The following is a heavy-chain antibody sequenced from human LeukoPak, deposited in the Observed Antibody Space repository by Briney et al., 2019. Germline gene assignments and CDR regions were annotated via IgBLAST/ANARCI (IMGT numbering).Heavy chain of an antibody. CDR1: GGSISSGGYS. CDR3: ARMGGGWDFDL. V-gene: IGHV4-30-2*01. D-gene: IGHD3-10*01. J-gene: IGHJ2*01. Sequence: SETMSLTCAVSGGSISSGGYSWSWIRQPPGKGLEWIGYIYHSGSTYYNPSLKSRVTISVDRSKNQFSLKLSSVTAADTAVYYCARMGGGWDFDLWGRGTLVTVSS. CDR2: IYHSGST.